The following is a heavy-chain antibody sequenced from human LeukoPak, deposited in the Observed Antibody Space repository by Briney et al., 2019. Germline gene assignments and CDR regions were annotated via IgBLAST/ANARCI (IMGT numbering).Heavy chain of an antibody. D-gene: IGHD6-19*01. CDR1: GFTFSSYG. CDR2: LWDGGNKQ. J-gene: IGHJ4*02. CDR3: ARLYSSGWETLGY. Sequence: PGRSLRLSCAASGFTFSSYGMHWVRQAPGKGLEWVAFLWDGGNKQYHADSVKGRFTISRDNSKNTLYLQMNSLRAEDTAVYYCARLYSSGWETLGYWGQGTLVTVSS. V-gene: IGHV3-33*01.